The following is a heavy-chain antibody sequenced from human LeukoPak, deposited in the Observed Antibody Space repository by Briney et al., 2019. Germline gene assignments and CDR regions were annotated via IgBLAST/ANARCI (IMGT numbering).Heavy chain of an antibody. V-gene: IGHV3-66*01. Sequence: SGGSLRLSCAASGFTFSSYAMSWVRQAPGKGLEWVSVIYSGGSTYYADSVKGRFTISRDNSKNTLYLQMNSLRAEDTAVYYCARGYIAAAGTRDYWGQGTLVTVSS. CDR3: ARGYIAAAGTRDY. CDR1: GFTFSSYA. D-gene: IGHD6-13*01. CDR2: IYSGGST. J-gene: IGHJ4*02.